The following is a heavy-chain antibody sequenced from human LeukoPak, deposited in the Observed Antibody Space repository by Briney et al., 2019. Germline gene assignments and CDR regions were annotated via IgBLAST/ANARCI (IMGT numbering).Heavy chain of an antibody. V-gene: IGHV4-31*03. J-gene: IGHJ4*02. CDR2: IYYSGST. CDR1: GGSISSGGYY. CDR3: ARGAVEMATVGILDY. D-gene: IGHD5-24*01. Sequence: SQTLSLTCTVSGGSISSGGYYWIWIRQHPGKGLEWIGYIYYSGSTYYNPSLKSRVTISVDTSKNQFSLKLSSVTAADTAVYYCARGAVEMATVGILDYWGQGTLVTVSS.